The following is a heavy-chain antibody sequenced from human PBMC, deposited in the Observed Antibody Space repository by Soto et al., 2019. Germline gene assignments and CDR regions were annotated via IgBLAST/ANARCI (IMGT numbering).Heavy chain of an antibody. V-gene: IGHV1-58*01. D-gene: IGHD3-10*01. CDR1: GFTFTSSA. Sequence: ASVKVSCKASGFTFTSSAVQWVRQARGQRLEWIGWIVVGSGNTNYAQKFQERVTITRDMSTSTAYMELSSLRSEDTAVYYCAADPTYYYGSGSYIDAFDIWGQATMVTVSS. CDR2: IVVGSGNT. J-gene: IGHJ3*02. CDR3: AADPTYYYGSGSYIDAFDI.